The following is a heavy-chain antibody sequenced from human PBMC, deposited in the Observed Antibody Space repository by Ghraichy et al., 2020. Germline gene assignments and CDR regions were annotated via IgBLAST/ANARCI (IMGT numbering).Heavy chain of an antibody. D-gene: IGHD6-25*01. CDR2: IYYSGST. Sequence: SQTLSLTCTVSGGSISSGGYYWSWIRQHPGKGLEWIGYIYYSGSTYYNPSLKSRVTISVDTSKNQFSLKLSSVTAADTAVYYCARAWCTAATCGAVDYWGQGTLVTVSS. CDR3: ARAWCTAATCGAVDY. J-gene: IGHJ4*02. CDR1: GGSISSGGYY. V-gene: IGHV4-31*03.